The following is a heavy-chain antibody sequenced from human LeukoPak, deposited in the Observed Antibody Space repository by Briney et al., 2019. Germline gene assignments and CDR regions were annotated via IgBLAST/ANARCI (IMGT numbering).Heavy chain of an antibody. CDR2: ISTGSSSV. J-gene: IGHJ4*02. D-gene: IGHD6-19*01. CDR3: ARGTSSGWFYADY. V-gene: IGHV3-48*04. CDR1: GFSFSLYT. Sequence: PGGSLRLSCAASGFSFSLYTMNWVRQAPGKGLEWVSYISTGSSSVYYADSVKGRFTISRDNAKNSLYLQMNSLRAEDTAVYYCARGTSSGWFYADYWGQGTLVTVSS.